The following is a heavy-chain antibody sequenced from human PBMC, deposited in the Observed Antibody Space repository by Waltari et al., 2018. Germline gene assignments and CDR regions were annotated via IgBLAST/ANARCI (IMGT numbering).Heavy chain of an antibody. CDR3: ARDLLYIVGNYFYSGLDV. CDR2: IHTTGRT. D-gene: IGHD5-12*01. CDR1: GDSISGYY. Sequence: QVQLQESGPGLVKPSETLSLTCTVSGDSISGYYWSWIRQPAGQGLEWIGRIHTTGRTSYNPSRTTRLTLSLDTSTNQFSLKLSSLTAADTAVYYCARDLLYIVGNYFYSGLDVWGQGTTVTVSS. V-gene: IGHV4-4*07. J-gene: IGHJ6*02.